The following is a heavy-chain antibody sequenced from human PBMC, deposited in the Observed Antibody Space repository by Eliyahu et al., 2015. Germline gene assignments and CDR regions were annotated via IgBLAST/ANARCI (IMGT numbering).Heavy chain of an antibody. D-gene: IGHD3/OR15-3a*01. CDR3: AREGLVHPHYYYYGMDV. CDR2: IWYDGSNK. J-gene: IGHJ6*02. V-gene: IGHV3-33*01. CDR1: GFTFSSYG. Sequence: QVQLVESGGGVVQPGRSLRLSCAASGFTFSSYGMHWVRQAPGKGLEWVAVIWYDGSNKYYADSVKGRFTISRDNSKNTLYLQMNSLRAEDTAVYYCAREGLVHPHYYYYGMDVWGQGTTVTVSS.